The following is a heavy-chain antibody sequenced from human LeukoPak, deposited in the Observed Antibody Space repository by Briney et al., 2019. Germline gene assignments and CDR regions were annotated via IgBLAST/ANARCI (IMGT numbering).Heavy chain of an antibody. CDR2: IWYDGSSK. CDR1: GFTFSSYG. J-gene: IGHJ6*04. Sequence: GGSLRLSCAASGFTFSSYGMHWVRQAPGKGLEWVAVIWYDGSSKYYADSVKGRFTISRDNSKNTLYLQMNSLRAEDTAVYYCARNRIDNLTGYPPHGMDVWGKGTTVTVSS. D-gene: IGHD3-9*01. CDR3: ARNRIDNLTGYPPHGMDV. V-gene: IGHV3-33*01.